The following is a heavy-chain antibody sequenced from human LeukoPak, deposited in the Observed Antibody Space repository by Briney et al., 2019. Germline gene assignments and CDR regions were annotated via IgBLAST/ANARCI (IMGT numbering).Heavy chain of an antibody. D-gene: IGHD2-15*01. V-gene: IGHV3-21*01. J-gene: IGHJ5*02. CDR1: GFTFGSYS. Sequence: GGSLRLSCAASGFTFGSYSMNWVRQAPGKGLEWVSSISSSSSYIYYADSVKGRFTISRDNAKNSLYLQMNSLRAEDTAVYYCARVRAYCSGGSCVTNWFDPWGQGTLVTVSS. CDR2: ISSSSSYI. CDR3: ARVRAYCSGGSCVTNWFDP.